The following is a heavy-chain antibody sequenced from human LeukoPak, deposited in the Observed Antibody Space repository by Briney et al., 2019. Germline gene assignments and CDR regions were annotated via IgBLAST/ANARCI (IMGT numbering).Heavy chain of an antibody. CDR2: IYTSGNT. CDR3: ARHRGYYYYYMDV. J-gene: IGHJ6*03. CDR1: GGSISSGSYY. Sequence: SETLSLTCTVSGGSISSGSYYWSWIRQPAGKGLEWIGRIYTSGNTNYNPSLKSRVTISVDTSKNQFSLKLSSVTAADTAVYYCARHRGYYYYYMDVWGKGTTVTISS. V-gene: IGHV4-61*02.